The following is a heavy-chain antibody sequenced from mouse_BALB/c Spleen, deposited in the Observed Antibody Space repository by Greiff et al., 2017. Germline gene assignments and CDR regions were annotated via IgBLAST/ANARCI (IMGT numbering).Heavy chain of an antibody. J-gene: IGHJ3*01. D-gene: IGHD2-1*01. V-gene: IGHV3-2*02. CDR1: GYSITSDYA. Sequence: EVKLQESGPGLVKPSQSLSLTCTVTGYSITSDYAWNWIRQFPGNKLEWMGYISYSGSTSYNPSLKSRISITRDTSKNQFFLQLNSVTTEDTATYYCAREGNFFAYWGQGTLVTVSA. CDR2: ISYSGST. CDR3: AREGNFFAY.